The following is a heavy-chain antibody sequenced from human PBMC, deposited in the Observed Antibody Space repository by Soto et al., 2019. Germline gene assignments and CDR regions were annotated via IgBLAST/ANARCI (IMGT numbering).Heavy chain of an antibody. CDR1: GGSISSGGYS. V-gene: IGHV4-30-2*03. D-gene: IGHD6-13*01. Sequence: PSETLSLTCAVSGGSISSGGYSWNWIRQPPGKGLECIGCIYYGGSTYYNPSLKSRVTISVDTSKNQFSLKLSSVTAADTAVYYCARHESSSVGGDYWGQGTLVTVSS. CDR3: ARHESSSVGGDY. J-gene: IGHJ4*02. CDR2: IYYGGST.